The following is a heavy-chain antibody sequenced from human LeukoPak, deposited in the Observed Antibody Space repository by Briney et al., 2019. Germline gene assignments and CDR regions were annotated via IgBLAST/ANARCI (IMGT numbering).Heavy chain of an antibody. D-gene: IGHD2/OR15-2a*01. CDR2: MNPKSGDT. J-gene: IGHJ6*02. V-gene: IGHV1-8*01. CDR1: GYTFTSYG. Sequence: ASVKVSCKASGYTFTSYGVNWVRQATGQGLEWMGWMNPKSGDTVYAQKFQGRVTMTWNTPITTAYMELSSLTSEDTAVYYCARSMAHPSNYGMDVWGQGTTVTVSS. CDR3: ARSMAHPSNYGMDV.